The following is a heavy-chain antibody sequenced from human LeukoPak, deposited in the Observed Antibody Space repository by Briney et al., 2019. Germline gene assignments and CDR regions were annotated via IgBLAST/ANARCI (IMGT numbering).Heavy chain of an antibody. Sequence: PPETLSLTCAVNGGSFSGYYWSWIRQPPGEGLEWIGEIHPRGTIDYNPSLKSRVTISGDTSKNQFSLKLTSVTAADTAVYYCARGTDRSKIAYWGQGTLVTVSS. J-gene: IGHJ4*02. V-gene: IGHV4-34*01. D-gene: IGHD3-22*01. CDR2: IHPRGTI. CDR3: ARGTDRSKIAY. CDR1: GGSFSGYY.